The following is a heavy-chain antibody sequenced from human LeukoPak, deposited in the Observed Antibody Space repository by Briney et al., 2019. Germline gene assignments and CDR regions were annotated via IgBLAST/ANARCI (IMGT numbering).Heavy chain of an antibody. CDR3: AMGGSWTNLFDVGGFDL. CDR1: GFNFSTYA. D-gene: IGHD3-9*01. J-gene: IGHJ5*01. V-gene: IGHV3-30*10. CDR2: ISNDGSYN. Sequence: GRSLRLSCAASGFNFSTYAMHWVRQAPGKGLEWVAFISNDGSYNYCTDSVKGRFNISRDNSENTLYLQMNSLRPDDTAVYYGAMGGSWTNLFDVGGFDLWGPGTGVTVSS.